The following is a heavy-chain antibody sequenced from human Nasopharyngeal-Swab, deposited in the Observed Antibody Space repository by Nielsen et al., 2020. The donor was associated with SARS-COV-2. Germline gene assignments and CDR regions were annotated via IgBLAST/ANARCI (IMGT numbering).Heavy chain of an antibody. CDR1: GFTFDAYT. V-gene: IGHV3-43*01. D-gene: IGHD6-19*01. CDR2: ISWDGGST. Sequence: GGSLRLSCAASGFTFDAYTMHWVRQAPGKGLEWVSLISWDGGSTYYADSVKGRFTISRDNSKNSLYLQMNSLRTEDTALYYCAKEGSSGWYGGFDYWGQGTLVTVSS. J-gene: IGHJ4*02. CDR3: AKEGSSGWYGGFDY.